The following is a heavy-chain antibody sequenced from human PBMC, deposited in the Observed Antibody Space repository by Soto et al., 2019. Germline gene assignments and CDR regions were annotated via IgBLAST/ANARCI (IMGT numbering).Heavy chain of an antibody. CDR1: GGSISSGGYS. J-gene: IGHJ6*02. CDR3: AREGGPHYGMDV. CDR2: IYHSGST. D-gene: IGHD3-16*01. Sequence: SETLSLTCAVTGGSISSGGYSWSWIRQPPGKGLEWIGYIYHSGSTYYNPSLKSRVTIAVDRSKNQFSLKLSSVTAADTAVYYCAREGGPHYGMDVWGQGTTVTVSS. V-gene: IGHV4-30-2*01.